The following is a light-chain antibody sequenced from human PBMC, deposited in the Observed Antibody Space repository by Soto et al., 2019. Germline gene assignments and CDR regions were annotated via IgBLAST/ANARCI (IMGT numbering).Light chain of an antibody. CDR3: MQALQTPPPL. Sequence: DIVMTQSPLSLPVTPGEPASISCRSSQSLLHSNGYNYLDWYLQKPGQSPQLLIYLGSNRASGVPDRFSGSGSGTDFSLKISRVEAEDVGVYYCMQALQTPPPLFGGGTKVEIK. J-gene: IGKJ4*01. V-gene: IGKV2-28*01. CDR2: LGS. CDR1: QSLLHSNGYNY.